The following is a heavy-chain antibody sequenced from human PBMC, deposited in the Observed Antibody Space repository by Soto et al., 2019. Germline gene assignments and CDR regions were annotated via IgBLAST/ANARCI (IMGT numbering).Heavy chain of an antibody. CDR2: ISAHNGNT. V-gene: IGHV1-18*01. D-gene: IGHD3-10*01. J-gene: IGHJ4*02. Sequence: QVHLVQSGAEVKKPGASVKVSCKGSGYDFTTYGITWVRXAPGQGLEWMAWISAHNGNTDYAQKLQGRVTVTRDTXXXXXXXXXXXXXXDXTAVYYCARGRYGDYWGQGALVTVSS. CDR1: GYDFTTYG. CDR3: ARGRYGDY.